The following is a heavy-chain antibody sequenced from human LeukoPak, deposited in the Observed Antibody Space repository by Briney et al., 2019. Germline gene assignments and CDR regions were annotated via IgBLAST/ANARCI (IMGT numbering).Heavy chain of an antibody. CDR3: ARIGYCSGGSCYWVYFDY. CDR1: GFTFSSYG. V-gene: IGHV3-33*01. D-gene: IGHD2-15*01. J-gene: IGHJ4*02. Sequence: GRSLRLSCAASGFTFSSYGMHWVRQAPGKGLEWVAVIWYDGSNTYYADSVQGRFTISRDNSKNTLYLQMNSLRAEDTAVYYCARIGYCSGGSCYWVYFDYWGQGTLVTVSS. CDR2: IWYDGSNT.